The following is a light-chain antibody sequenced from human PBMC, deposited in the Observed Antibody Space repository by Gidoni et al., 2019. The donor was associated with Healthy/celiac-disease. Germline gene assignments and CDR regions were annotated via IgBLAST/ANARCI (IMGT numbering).Light chain of an antibody. J-gene: IGKJ4*01. Sequence: EIVMTQSPATLSVSPGERATPSCRASQSVSSNLAWSRQKPGQAPRLLIYGASTRATGIPARFSGSGSGTEFTLTISSLQSEDFAVYYCQQYNNWPPLTFGGGTKVEIK. V-gene: IGKV3D-15*01. CDR3: QQYNNWPPLT. CDR1: QSVSSN. CDR2: GAS.